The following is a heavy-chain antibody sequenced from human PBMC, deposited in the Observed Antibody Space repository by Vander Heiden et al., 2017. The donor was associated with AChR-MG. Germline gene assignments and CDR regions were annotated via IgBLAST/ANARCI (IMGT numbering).Heavy chain of an antibody. D-gene: IGHD2-21*02. Sequence: QLVESGGGLVQAGGSLRPSCAASGFTFRRYWMSWVRQAPGKGLEWVANIKQDASEQYYVDSVKGRFTISRDNAKDSLYLQMNSLRAEDTAVYYCATAYCAGDCYFFDLWGGGTLVTVSS. V-gene: IGHV3-7*01. CDR2: IKQDASEQ. CDR3: ATAYCAGDCYFFDL. J-gene: IGHJ2*01. CDR1: GFTFRRYW.